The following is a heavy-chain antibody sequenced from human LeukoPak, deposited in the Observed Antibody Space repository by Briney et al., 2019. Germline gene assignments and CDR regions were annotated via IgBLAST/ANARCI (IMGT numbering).Heavy chain of an antibody. D-gene: IGHD3-3*01. V-gene: IGHV4-34*01. J-gene: IGHJ4*02. CDR3: ARGRRSGYSQLLDY. CDR2: INHSGST. Sequence: SSETLSLTCAVYGGSFSGYYWSWIRQPPGKGLEWIGEINHSGSTNYNPYLKSRVTISVDTSKNQFSLKLSSVTAADTAVYYWARGRRSGYSQLLDYWGQGTLVTVSS. CDR1: GGSFSGYY.